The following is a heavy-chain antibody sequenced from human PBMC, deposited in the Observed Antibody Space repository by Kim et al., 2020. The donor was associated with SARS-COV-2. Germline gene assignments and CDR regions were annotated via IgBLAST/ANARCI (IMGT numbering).Heavy chain of an antibody. CDR2: IYSGGST. J-gene: IGHJ4*02. V-gene: IGHV3-53*01. Sequence: GGSLRLSCAASGFTVSSNYMSWVRQAPGKGLEWVSVIYSGGSTYYADSVKGRFTISRDNSKNTLYLQMNSLRAEDTAVYYCARVGSETRGYYFDYWGQGTLVTVSS. D-gene: IGHD6-19*01. CDR3: ARVGSETRGYYFDY. CDR1: GFTVSSNY.